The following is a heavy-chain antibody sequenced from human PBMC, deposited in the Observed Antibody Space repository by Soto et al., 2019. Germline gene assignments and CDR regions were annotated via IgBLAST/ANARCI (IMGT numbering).Heavy chain of an antibody. D-gene: IGHD6-13*01. V-gene: IGHV4-39*01. CDR2: FYYSGST. Sequence: PSETLSLTCSVSGDSISSSYYWAWIRQPPGKGLEWIGSFYYSGSTYYNPSLKSRVTISVDTSKNQFSLKLSSVTAADTAVYYCAISSSFQNNWFDPWGQGTLVTVSS. J-gene: IGHJ5*02. CDR3: AISSSFQNNWFDP. CDR1: GDSISSSYY.